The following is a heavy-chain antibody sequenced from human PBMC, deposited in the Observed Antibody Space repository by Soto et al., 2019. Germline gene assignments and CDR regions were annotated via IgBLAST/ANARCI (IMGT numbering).Heavy chain of an antibody. V-gene: IGHV1-8*02. J-gene: IGHJ4*02. CDR1: GYSFTYSD. D-gene: IGHD3-10*01. CDR3: ARVEGYGSGSEGFDN. Sequence: GASVKVSCKTSGYSFTYSDINWVRQAPGQGLEWMGWLNPMNGATGYALKFKGRVTMTSDVATTTVSMELRGLRSEDTAVYYCARVEGYGSGSEGFDNWGQGTMVSVSS. CDR2: LNPMNGAT.